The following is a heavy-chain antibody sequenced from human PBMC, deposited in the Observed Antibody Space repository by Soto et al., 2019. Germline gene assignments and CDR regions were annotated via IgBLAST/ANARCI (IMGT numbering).Heavy chain of an antibody. J-gene: IGHJ4*02. CDR1: GFTFSSSG. D-gene: IGHD5-12*01. V-gene: IGHV3-30*18. CDR3: AKEYGYRTLDH. Sequence: QVQLVESGGGVAQPGRSLRLSCAASGFTFSSSGMHWVRQAPGKGLEWVAGISNDGSNKDYADAVKGRLTPSRDNSKNTLFLQMTSLRADDTAVYYCAKEYGYRTLDHWGQGTLVTVSS. CDR2: ISNDGSNK.